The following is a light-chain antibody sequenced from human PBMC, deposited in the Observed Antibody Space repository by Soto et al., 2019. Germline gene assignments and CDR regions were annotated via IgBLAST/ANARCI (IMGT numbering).Light chain of an antibody. CDR2: GAS. CDR1: QSVSSN. Sequence: EIVMTQSPATLSVSPGERATLSCRASQSVSSNLGWYQQKPGQAPRLLIYGASTRATGIPARFSGSGSGTEFTPTISSLQSEDFSVYYCQQYNNWPPGTFGQGTKVEIK. CDR3: QQYNNWPPGT. V-gene: IGKV3-15*01. J-gene: IGKJ1*01.